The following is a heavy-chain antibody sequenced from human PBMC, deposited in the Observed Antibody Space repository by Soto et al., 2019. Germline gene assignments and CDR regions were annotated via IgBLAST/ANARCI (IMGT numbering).Heavy chain of an antibody. D-gene: IGHD6-19*01. J-gene: IGHJ4*02. CDR3: ARESSSICHDY. CDR1: GYTFTSYG. CDR2: ISAYNGNT. Sequence: QVQLVQSGAEVKKPGASVKVSCKASGYTFTSYGISWVRQAPGQGLEWMGWISAYNGNTNSAQKRQGRVTMTTDTSTSTAYVELRSLRSDYTVVDCCARESSSICHDYWGQGTLVTVS. V-gene: IGHV1-18*01.